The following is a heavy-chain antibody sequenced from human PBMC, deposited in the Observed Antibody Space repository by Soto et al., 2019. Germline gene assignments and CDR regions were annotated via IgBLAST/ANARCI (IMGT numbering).Heavy chain of an antibody. CDR2: ISGSGGST. Sequence: QLGGSLRLSCAASGFTFSSYAMSWVRQAPGKGLEWVSAISGSGGSTYYADSVKGRFTISRDNSKNTLYLQMNSLRAEDTAVYYCAKRIEYEWSRPEKYFYYYMDVWGKGTTVTVSS. CDR1: GFTFSSYA. D-gene: IGHD2-8*01. V-gene: IGHV3-23*01. CDR3: AKRIEYEWSRPEKYFYYYMDV. J-gene: IGHJ6*03.